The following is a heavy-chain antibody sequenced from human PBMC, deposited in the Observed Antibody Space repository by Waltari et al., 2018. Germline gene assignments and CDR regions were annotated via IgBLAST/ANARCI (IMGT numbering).Heavy chain of an antibody. J-gene: IGHJ3*01. V-gene: IGHV4-59*08. CDR3: ARWESDWRAFNV. CDR1: DVSVTNYF. Sequence: QVQLRESGPGLVKSSETLSITCTVSDVSVTNYFWNWIRQPPGKALEWIGYIRHTGITKVNPSLRSRGSMSVDTSKSKASLKVTSVTATDTAVYYCARWESDWRAFNVWGQGTTVTVSS. D-gene: IGHD2-21*02. CDR2: IRHTGIT.